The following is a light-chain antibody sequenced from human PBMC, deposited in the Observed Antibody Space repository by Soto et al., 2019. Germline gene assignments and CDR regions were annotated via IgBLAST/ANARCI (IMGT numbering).Light chain of an antibody. CDR2: GAS. V-gene: IGKV3-20*01. CDR1: QSVSTRS. J-gene: IGKJ1*01. CDR3: QQYDSSPRT. Sequence: DIVLTQSPGTLSLSPGERATLSCRASQSVSTRSLAWYQQTPGPAPRLLISGASSRAADIPDRFSGSGSGTDVTLTINRLEPEDVAVYYCQQYDSSPRTFGQGTKGE.